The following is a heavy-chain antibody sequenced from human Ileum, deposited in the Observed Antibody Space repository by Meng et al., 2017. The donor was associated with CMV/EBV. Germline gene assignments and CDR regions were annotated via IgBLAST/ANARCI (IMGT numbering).Heavy chain of an antibody. J-gene: IGHJ6*04. V-gene: IGHV1-2*02. CDR1: GFTFSDHY. CDR2: INPNSGGT. Sequence: GESLKISCAASGFTFSDHYMDWVRQAPGKGLEWMGWINPNSGGTNYVQKFQGRVTMTRDTSISTAYMELSRLRSDDTAVYYCVDSSSPRGGMDVWGKGNTGHRRL. CDR3: VDSSSPRGGMDV. D-gene: IGHD6-6*01.